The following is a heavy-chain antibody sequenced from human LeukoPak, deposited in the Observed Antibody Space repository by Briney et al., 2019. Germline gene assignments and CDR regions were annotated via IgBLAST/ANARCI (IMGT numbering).Heavy chain of an antibody. CDR2: INSDGSST. D-gene: IGHD2-15*01. CDR1: GFTFSSYW. J-gene: IGHJ4*02. Sequence: GGSLRLSCAASGFTFSSYWMHWVGQAPGKGLVWVSRINSDGSSTSYADSVKGRFTISRDNAKNTLYLQMNSLRAEDTAVYYCARGSIYCSGGSCYPRIDFDYWGQGTLVTVSS. V-gene: IGHV3-74*01. CDR3: ARGSIYCSGGSCYPRIDFDY.